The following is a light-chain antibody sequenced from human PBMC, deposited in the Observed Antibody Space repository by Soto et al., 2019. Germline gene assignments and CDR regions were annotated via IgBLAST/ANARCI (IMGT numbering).Light chain of an antibody. CDR1: RTISTF. Sequence: DIQMTQSPSSLSASVGDRLTLTCRASRTISTFLNWYQQKPGKAPKLLINITSNLQTGVPSRFSGSGSGTDFTLTITSLQREDFATYYCQQSYSPTFTFGPGTRVEI. V-gene: IGKV1-39*01. CDR2: ITS. CDR3: QQSYSPTFT. J-gene: IGKJ3*01.